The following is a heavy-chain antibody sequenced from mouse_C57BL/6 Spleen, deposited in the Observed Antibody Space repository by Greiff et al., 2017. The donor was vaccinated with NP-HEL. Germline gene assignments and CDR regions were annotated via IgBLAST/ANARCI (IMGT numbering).Heavy chain of an antibody. CDR2: ISSGSSTI. CDR3: ARGYGYDGYYAMDY. CDR1: GFTFSDYG. V-gene: IGHV5-17*01. J-gene: IGHJ4*01. D-gene: IGHD2-2*01. Sequence: EVKLVESGGGLVKPGGSLKLSCAASGFTFSDYGMHWVRQAPEKGLEWVAYISSGSSTIYYADTVKGRFTISRDNAKNTLFLQMTSLRSEDTAMYYCARGYGYDGYYAMDYWGQGTSVTVSS.